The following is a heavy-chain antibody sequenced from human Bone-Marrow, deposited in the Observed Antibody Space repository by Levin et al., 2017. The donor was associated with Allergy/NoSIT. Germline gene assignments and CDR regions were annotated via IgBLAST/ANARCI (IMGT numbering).Heavy chain of an antibody. Sequence: ASVKVSCKASGYTFTKYDIHWVRQATGQGLAWMGWLNPNSGNRVYAKNFQGRVTLTRNTSMSTVYMELNSLTSEDTAVYYCARGGTITGKFDPWGQGTLVTVSS. V-gene: IGHV1-8*01. J-gene: IGHJ5*02. CDR2: LNPNSGNR. CDR1: GYTFTKYD. CDR3: ARGGTITGKFDP. D-gene: IGHD1-20*01.